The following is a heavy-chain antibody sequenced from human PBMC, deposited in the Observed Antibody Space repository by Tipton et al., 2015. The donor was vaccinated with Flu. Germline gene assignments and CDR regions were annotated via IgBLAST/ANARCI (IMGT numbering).Heavy chain of an antibody. CDR1: GASISSTSYF. CDR2: MYHNGGT. CDR3: ARGSGSGTFMIFDL. D-gene: IGHD3-10*01. V-gene: IGHV4-39*07. J-gene: IGHJ4*02. Sequence: TLSLTCTVSGASISSTSYFWGWIRQPPGKGLEWIGTMYHNGGTYFNPSLKSRVSMAVDASKQQFSLKLSSMTAADTAVYYCARGSGSGTFMIFDLWGQGTLVTVSS.